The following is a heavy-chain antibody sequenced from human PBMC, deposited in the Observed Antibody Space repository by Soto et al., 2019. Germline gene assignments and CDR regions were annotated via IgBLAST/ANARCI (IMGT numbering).Heavy chain of an antibody. CDR3: AKDRVEHDDFWSGYQEPYYYYYMDV. D-gene: IGHD3-3*01. Sequence: DVQLVESGGGLVQPGRSLRLSCAASGFTFDDYAMHWVRQAPGKGLEWVSGISWNSGSIGYAGSVKGRFTISRDNAKNSLYQQMNSLRAEDTALCYCAKDRVEHDDFWSGYQEPYYYYYMDVWGKGTTVTVSS. J-gene: IGHJ6*03. CDR2: ISWNSGSI. CDR1: GFTFDDYA. V-gene: IGHV3-9*01.